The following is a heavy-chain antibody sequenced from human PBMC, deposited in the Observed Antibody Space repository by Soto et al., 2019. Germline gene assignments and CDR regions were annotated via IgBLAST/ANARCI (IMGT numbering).Heavy chain of an antibody. J-gene: IGHJ3*01. CDR1: GFAFSDDR. CDR2: ISEDETEK. D-gene: IGHD3-10*01. CDR3: AKIITRGAGDAFHV. Sequence: GGSRRPSWASTGFAFSDDRMHLFRQFPGKGRGWGGGISEDETEKFYGESTLGRFTISRDNFEKTLSLQMNSLRNEETAVYFCAKIITRGAGDAFHVWGQGTMVTVPS. V-gene: IGHV3-30*18.